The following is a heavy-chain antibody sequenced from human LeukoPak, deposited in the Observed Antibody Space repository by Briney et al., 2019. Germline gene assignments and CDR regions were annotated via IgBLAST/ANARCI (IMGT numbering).Heavy chain of an antibody. Sequence: SETLSLTCTVSGGSISSSSYYWGWIRQPPEKGLEWIGSMYYSGNTYYNPSLKSRGTISVDTSKNQFSLKLSSVTAADTAVYYCARESGGSYPFDYWGQGTLVTVSS. J-gene: IGHJ4*02. V-gene: IGHV4-39*07. D-gene: IGHD1-26*01. CDR3: ARESGGSYPFDY. CDR2: MYYSGNT. CDR1: GGSISSSSYY.